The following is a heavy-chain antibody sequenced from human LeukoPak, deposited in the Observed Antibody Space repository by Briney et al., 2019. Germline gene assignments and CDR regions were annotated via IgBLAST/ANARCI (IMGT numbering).Heavy chain of an antibody. CDR3: AKRERGGYSSDWTLDY. Sequence: GGSLRLSCAASGFPFSSYEMHWVRQAPGKGLEWVSYISSSGSTIYYADSVKGRFTISRDDAKNSLYLQMNSLRAEDTALYYCAKRERGGYSSDWTLDYWGQGTLVTVSS. CDR2: ISSSGSTI. CDR1: GFPFSSYE. D-gene: IGHD6-19*01. J-gene: IGHJ4*02. V-gene: IGHV3-48*03.